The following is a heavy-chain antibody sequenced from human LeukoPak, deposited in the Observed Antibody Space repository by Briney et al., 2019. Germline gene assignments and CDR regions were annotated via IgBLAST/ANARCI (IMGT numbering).Heavy chain of an antibody. J-gene: IGHJ5*02. CDR3: AHRRVLMITFGGVIGNWFDP. CDR1: GFSLSTSGVG. D-gene: IGHD3-16*02. V-gene: IGHV2-5*02. CDR2: IYWDDDK. Sequence: SGPTLVKPTQTLTLTCTFSGFSLSTSGVGVGWIRQPPGKALEWLALIYWDDDKRYSPSLKSRLTITKDTSKNQVILTMTNMDPVDTATYYCAHRRVLMITFGGVIGNWFDPWGQGTLVTVSS.